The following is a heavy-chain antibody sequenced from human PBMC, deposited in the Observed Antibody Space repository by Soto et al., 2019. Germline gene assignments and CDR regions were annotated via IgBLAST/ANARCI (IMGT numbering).Heavy chain of an antibody. D-gene: IGHD2-2*02. CDR1: GGTFSSYA. J-gene: IGHJ6*02. CDR3: ARARIPAAIVSRYGMDV. CDR2: IIPIFGTA. V-gene: IGHV1-69*12. Sequence: QVQLVQSGAEVKKPGSSVKVSCKASGGTFSSYAISWVRQAPGQGLEWMGGIIPIFGTANYAQKFQGRVTIDADESTSTAYIELSSLRSEDTAVYYCARARIPAAIVSRYGMDVWGQGTTVTVSS.